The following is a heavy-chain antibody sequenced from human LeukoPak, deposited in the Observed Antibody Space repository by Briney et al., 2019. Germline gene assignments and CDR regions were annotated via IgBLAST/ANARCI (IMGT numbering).Heavy chain of an antibody. CDR2: FYPNKGGT. V-gene: IGHV1-2*02. D-gene: IGHD1-26*01. Sequence: ASVKVSCKAFGYTFTGYYMHWLRQAPGQGVEGMGWFYPNKGGTSYAQKFQGRVTITRDTSVSTDYMELSSMRSDDTAVYYCAHGGGSYGDVWGQGTMVAVPS. CDR1: GYTFTGYY. CDR3: AHGGGSYGDV. J-gene: IGHJ3*01.